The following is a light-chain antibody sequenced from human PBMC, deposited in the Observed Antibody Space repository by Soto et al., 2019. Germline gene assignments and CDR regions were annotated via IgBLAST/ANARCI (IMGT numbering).Light chain of an antibody. CDR2: GAS. CDR3: QQYGSSLIT. V-gene: IGKV3-20*01. J-gene: IGKJ5*01. CDR1: QSVSSGY. Sequence: EIVLTQSPGTLSLSPGERATLSCRASQSVSSGYLAWYRQKPGQAPRLLIYGASSRATGIPDRFSGSGSGTDFTLTISRLEPEDFAVYYCQQYGSSLITFGQGTRLEIK.